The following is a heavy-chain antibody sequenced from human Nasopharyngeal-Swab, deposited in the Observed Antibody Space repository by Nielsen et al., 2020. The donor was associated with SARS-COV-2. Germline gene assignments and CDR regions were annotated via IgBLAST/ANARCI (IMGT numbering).Heavy chain of an antibody. V-gene: IGHV5-10-1*01. Sequence: VRQMPGKGLEGMGRIDPSDSYTNYSPSFQGHVTISADKSISTAYLQWSSLKASDTAMYYCANGIVAAGTDWFDPWGQGTLDTVSS. CDR2: IDPSDSYT. CDR3: ANGIVAAGTDWFDP. J-gene: IGHJ5*02. D-gene: IGHD6-13*01.